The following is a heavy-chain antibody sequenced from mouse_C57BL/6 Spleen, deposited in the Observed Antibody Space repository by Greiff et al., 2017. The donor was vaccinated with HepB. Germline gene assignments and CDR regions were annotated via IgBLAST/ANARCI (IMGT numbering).Heavy chain of an antibody. CDR1: GFTFSDYG. Sequence: EVQLVESGGGLVQPGGSLKLSCAASGFTFSDYGMAWVRQAPRKGPEWVAFISNLAYSIYYADTVTGRFTISRENAKNTLYLEMSSLRSEDTAMYYCARHGIYYGSSYVDAMDYWGQGTSVTVSS. V-gene: IGHV5-15*01. D-gene: IGHD1-1*01. CDR3: ARHGIYYGSSYVDAMDY. J-gene: IGHJ4*01. CDR2: ISNLAYSI.